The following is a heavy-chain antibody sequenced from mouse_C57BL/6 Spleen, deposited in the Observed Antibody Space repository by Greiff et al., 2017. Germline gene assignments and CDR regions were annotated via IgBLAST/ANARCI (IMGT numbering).Heavy chain of an antibody. Sequence: QVQLQQPGAELVRPGTSVKLSCKASGYTFTSYWMHWVKQRPGQGLEWIGVIDPSDSYTNYNQKFKGKATLTVDTASSTAYMQLSSLTSEDSAVYYCARLGTTVVALDYWGQGTTLTVSS. CDR2: IDPSDSYT. J-gene: IGHJ2*01. CDR3: ARLGTTVVALDY. V-gene: IGHV1-59*01. D-gene: IGHD1-1*01. CDR1: GYTFTSYW.